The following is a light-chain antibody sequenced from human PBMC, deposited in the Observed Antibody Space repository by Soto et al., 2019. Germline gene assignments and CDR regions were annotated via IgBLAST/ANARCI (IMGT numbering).Light chain of an antibody. V-gene: IGKV3-20*01. CDR2: GAS. J-gene: IGKJ2*01. CDR3: QQYESSPPSYT. CDR1: QSLTSSY. Sequence: EIVLTQSPGTLSLSPGERATLSCRASQSLTSSYLAWYQQKPGQAPRLLIYGASRRATGIPERFSGSGSGTDATLTISRLEPEDFAVDYCQQYESSPPSYTFGQGTKVEIK.